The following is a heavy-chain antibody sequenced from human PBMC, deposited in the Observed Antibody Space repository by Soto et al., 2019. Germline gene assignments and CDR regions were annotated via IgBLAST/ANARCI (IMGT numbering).Heavy chain of an antibody. CDR3: ARGSYNRNYIWRFDP. J-gene: IGHJ5*02. CDR2: IKQDGSEK. D-gene: IGHD1-7*01. Sequence: LRLSCTASGFTFSTYWMNWVRQAPGKGLEWVATIKQDGSEKYYVDSVKGRFTISRDNAKQSLCLQMNSLRAEDTAVYYCARGSYNRNYIWRFDPWGQGTLVTVSS. CDR1: GFTFSTYW. V-gene: IGHV3-7*01.